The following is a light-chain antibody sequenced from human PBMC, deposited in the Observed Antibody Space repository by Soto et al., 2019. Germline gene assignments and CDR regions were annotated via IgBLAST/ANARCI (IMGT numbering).Light chain of an antibody. CDR2: DAS. J-gene: IGKJ5*01. CDR1: QSISSW. CDR3: QQGGNWPLT. Sequence: DIQMTQSPSTLSASVGDRVTITCRASQSISSWLAWYQQKPGKAPKLLIYDASSLESGVPSRFSGSGSGTDFTLTISYLEPEDFAVYYCQQGGNWPLTFGQGTRLEIK. V-gene: IGKV1-5*01.